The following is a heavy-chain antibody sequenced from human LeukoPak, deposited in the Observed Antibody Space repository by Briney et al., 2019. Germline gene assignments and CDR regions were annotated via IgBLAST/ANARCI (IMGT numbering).Heavy chain of an antibody. D-gene: IGHD3-22*01. Sequence: GESLKISCKGSGYSFTSYWIGWVRQMPGKGLEWMGIIYPGDSDTRYSPSFQGQVTISADKSIGTAYLQWSSLKASDTAMYYCARHVTHYYDSSGYYSAFDIWGQGTMVTVSS. CDR1: GYSFTSYW. J-gene: IGHJ3*02. CDR3: ARHVTHYYDSSGYYSAFDI. CDR2: IYPGDSDT. V-gene: IGHV5-51*01.